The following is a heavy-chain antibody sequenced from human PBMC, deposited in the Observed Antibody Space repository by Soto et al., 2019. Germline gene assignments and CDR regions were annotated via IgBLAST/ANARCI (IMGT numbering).Heavy chain of an antibody. Sequence: GASVKVSCKASGGTFSSYAISWVRQAPGQGLEWMGGIIPIFGTANYAQKFQGRVTITADESTSTAYMELSSLRSEDTAVYYCASGRVDSKAGYYYYGMDVWGQGTTVTVSS. J-gene: IGHJ6*02. V-gene: IGHV1-69*13. CDR3: ASGRVDSKAGYYYYGMDV. CDR1: GGTFSSYA. CDR2: IIPIFGTA. D-gene: IGHD3-22*01.